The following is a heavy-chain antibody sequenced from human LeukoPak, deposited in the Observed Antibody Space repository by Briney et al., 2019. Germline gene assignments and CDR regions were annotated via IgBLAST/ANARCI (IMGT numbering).Heavy chain of an antibody. CDR3: ASSSMTQAPDY. J-gene: IGHJ4*02. V-gene: IGHV3-48*04. CDR2: ISSRSTTI. CDR1: GFTFNTSS. Sequence: PGRSLRLSCAASGFTFNTSSMNWVRQAPGKGLEWVSYISSRSTTIYYADSVKGRFTISRDNAKNSLYLQMDSLRAEDTAVYYCASSSMTQAPDYWGQGTLVIVSS. D-gene: IGHD2-21*02.